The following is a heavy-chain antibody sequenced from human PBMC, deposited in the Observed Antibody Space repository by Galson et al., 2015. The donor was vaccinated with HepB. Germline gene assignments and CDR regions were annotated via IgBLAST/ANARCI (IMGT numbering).Heavy chain of an antibody. V-gene: IGHV2-5*02. CDR3: AHRTKVSRRGYCIDF. D-gene: IGHD1-26*01. CDR1: GFSLNTTDVG. J-gene: IGHJ4*02. Sequence: PALVKPTQTLTLTCTFSGFSLNTTDVGVGWIRQPPGKALQWLAPIYWDDDKRYFPSLMGRLAINRDTSKNQVVLTMANMGPADAGTSYCAHRTKVSRRGYCIDFWGLGTLVAVSS. CDR2: IYWDDDK.